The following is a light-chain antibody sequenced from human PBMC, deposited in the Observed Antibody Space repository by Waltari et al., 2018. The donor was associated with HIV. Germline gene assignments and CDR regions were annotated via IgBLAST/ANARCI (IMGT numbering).Light chain of an antibody. CDR2: RNN. Sequence: QSMLTQPPSASGTPGQRVPISCSGSSSNIGRYYVYWYQQLPGPAPKLLNYRNNQRPSGVPDRVAGSKAGSSASRASSGRRSEDEADYYCAAWNDSLSVYVFGTGSKVT. J-gene: IGLJ1*01. CDR1: SSNIGRYY. V-gene: IGLV1-47*01. CDR3: AAWNDSLSVYV.